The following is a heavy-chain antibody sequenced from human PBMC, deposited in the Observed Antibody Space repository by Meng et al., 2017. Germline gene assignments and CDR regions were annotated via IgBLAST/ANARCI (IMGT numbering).Heavy chain of an antibody. V-gene: IGHV1-18*01. D-gene: IGHD6-19*01. J-gene: IGHJ4*02. CDR2: ISAYNGNT. CDR3: ARYNSGWYGDYFDY. Sequence: ASVKVSCKASGYTFTSYVISWVRQAPGQGLEWMGWISAYNGNTNYAQKLQGRVTMTTDTSTSTAYMELRSLRSDDTAVYYCARYNSGWYGDYFDYWGQGTLVTVSS. CDR1: GYTFTSYV.